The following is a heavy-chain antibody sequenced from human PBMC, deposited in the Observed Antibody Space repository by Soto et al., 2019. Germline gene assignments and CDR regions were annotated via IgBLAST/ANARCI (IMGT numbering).Heavy chain of an antibody. CDR3: ARGGAYDFWSGYRYYYYGMDV. CDR2: INAGNGNT. V-gene: IGHV1-3*01. J-gene: IGHJ6*02. CDR1: GYTFTSYA. D-gene: IGHD3-3*01. Sequence: QVQLVQSGAEVKKPGASVKVSCKASGYTFTSYAMHWVRQAPGQRLEWMGWINAGNGNTKYSQKFQGRVTITRDTYASTAYMELSSLRSEDTAVYYCARGGAYDFWSGYRYYYYGMDVWGQGTTVTVSS.